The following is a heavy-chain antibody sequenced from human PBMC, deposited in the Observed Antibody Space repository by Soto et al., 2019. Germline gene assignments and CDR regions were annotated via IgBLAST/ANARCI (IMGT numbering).Heavy chain of an antibody. CDR3: ARDEERNYDSNWFDP. D-gene: IGHD1-7*01. J-gene: IGHJ5*02. CDR2: ISAYNGNT. CDR1: GYTFTSYG. V-gene: IGHV1-18*01. Sequence: QVPLVQSGAEVKKPGASVKGSCKASGYTFTSYGISWVRQAPGQGLEWMGWISAYNGNTNYAQKLQGRVTMTTDTSTSTAYMVLRRLRSDDTAVYYCARDEERNYDSNWFDPWGQGTLVTVSS.